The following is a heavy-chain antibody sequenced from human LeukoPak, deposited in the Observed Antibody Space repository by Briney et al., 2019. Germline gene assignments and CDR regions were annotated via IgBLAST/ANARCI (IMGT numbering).Heavy chain of an antibody. D-gene: IGHD6-6*01. CDR3: ARQLSSSSLYYYYGMDV. Sequence: SETLSLTCTVSGGSISSSGYYWAWIRQPPGKGLEWIGSIYYSGSTYYNPSLKSRVTISVDTSKNQFSLKLSSVTAADTAVYYCARQLSSSSLYYYYGMDVWGQGTTVTVSS. CDR2: IYYSGST. CDR1: GGSISSSGYY. V-gene: IGHV4-39*01. J-gene: IGHJ6*02.